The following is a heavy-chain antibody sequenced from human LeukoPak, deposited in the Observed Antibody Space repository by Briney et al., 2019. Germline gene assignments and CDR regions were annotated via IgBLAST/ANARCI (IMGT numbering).Heavy chain of an antibody. CDR1: GFDFSSYG. Sequence: GGSLRLSCAASGFDFSSYGMNWVRQAPGKGLEWVAHIRSSSSKIYYADSVQGRFTISRDNAKNSLYLQMSGLTDEDTGLYYCAGDRNQAMPGSSDHWGQETLVTVSS. D-gene: IGHD6-19*01. CDR2: IRSSSSKI. J-gene: IGHJ4*02. CDR3: AGDRNQAMPGSSDH. V-gene: IGHV3-48*02.